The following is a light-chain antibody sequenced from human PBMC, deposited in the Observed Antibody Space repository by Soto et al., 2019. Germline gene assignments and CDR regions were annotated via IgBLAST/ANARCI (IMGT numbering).Light chain of an antibody. CDR2: ENN. V-gene: IGLV1-51*02. Sequence: QSVLTQPPSLSAAPEQKFTIYCSGGSSNPGINFVSLYQQFPGAVPKLLIYENNKRPSGIPDRFSGAKSGTSATLDITGLQTGDEADYYCATWDGSLSAGVFGGGNKVTV. CDR3: ATWDGSLSAGV. CDR1: SSNPGINF. J-gene: IGLJ1*01.